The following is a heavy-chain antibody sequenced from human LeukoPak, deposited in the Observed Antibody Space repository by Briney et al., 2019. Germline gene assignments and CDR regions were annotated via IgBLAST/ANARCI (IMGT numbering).Heavy chain of an antibody. V-gene: IGHV3-30*02. CDR2: IRYDGSYK. D-gene: IGHD4/OR15-4a*01. Sequence: GGSLRLFCAASGFTFSSSGMHWVRQAPGKGLEWVTFIRYDGSYKYYADSVKGRFTISRDNSKNTLSLQMNSLRVEDTAVYYCARRAGAYSHPYDYWGQGTLVTVSS. CDR3: ARRAGAYSHPYDY. CDR1: GFTFSSSG. J-gene: IGHJ4*02.